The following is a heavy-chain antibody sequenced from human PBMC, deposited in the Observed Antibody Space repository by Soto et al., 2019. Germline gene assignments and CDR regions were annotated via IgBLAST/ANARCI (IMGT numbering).Heavy chain of an antibody. CDR2: ISGSGGSN. J-gene: IGHJ4*02. CDR3: AKDRGYYASSGPGGY. CDR1: GFTFSSYA. D-gene: IGHD3-22*01. V-gene: IGHV3-23*01. Sequence: GGSLRLSCAASGFTFSSYAMSWVRQAPGKGLEWVSAISGSGGSNYNAYSVKGRFTISSANAKKTLYLQMNILRAEATAVYYGAKDRGYYASSGPGGYWGQGTLVTVSS.